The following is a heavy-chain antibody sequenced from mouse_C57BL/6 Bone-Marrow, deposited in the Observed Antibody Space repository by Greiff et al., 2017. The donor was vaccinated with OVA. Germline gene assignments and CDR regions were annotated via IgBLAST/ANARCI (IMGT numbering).Heavy chain of an antibody. Sequence: EVQRVESGGDLVKPGGSLKLSCAASGFTFSSYGMSWVRQTPDKRLEWVATISSGGSYTYYPDSVKGRFTISRDNAKNTLYLQMSSLKSEDTAMYYCARDYGYYAMDYWGQGTSVTVSS. V-gene: IGHV5-6*01. J-gene: IGHJ4*01. CDR2: ISSGGSYT. CDR3: ARDYGYYAMDY. D-gene: IGHD1-2*01. CDR1: GFTFSSYG.